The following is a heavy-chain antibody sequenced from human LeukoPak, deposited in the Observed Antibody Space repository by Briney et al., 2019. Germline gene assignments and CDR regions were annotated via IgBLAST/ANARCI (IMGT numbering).Heavy chain of an antibody. J-gene: IGHJ3*01. CDR3: AKDKKGPYYYAGSGYYDL. D-gene: IGHD3-22*01. CDR1: EFTFNTYA. Sequence: GGSLRLSCAASEFTFNTYAMTWVRQAPGKGLEWVSTISGSGGSTYYADSVKGRFSISRDNSKNTLYLQMNSLRAEDTAVYYCAKDKKGPYYYAGSGYYDLWGQGTVVTVSS. V-gene: IGHV3-23*01. CDR2: ISGSGGST.